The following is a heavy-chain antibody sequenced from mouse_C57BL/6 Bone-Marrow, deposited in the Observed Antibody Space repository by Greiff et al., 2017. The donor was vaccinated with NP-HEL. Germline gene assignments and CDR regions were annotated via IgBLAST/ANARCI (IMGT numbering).Heavy chain of an antibody. CDR3: ARARHDYDGEVFDY. CDR1: GAHGTRSW. Sequence: VQLQQSGAELAKPGASVKLYCKADGAHGTRSWLPVVTARPFHFLEFILYINPISCYTKYNQKFKDKATLTADKSSSTAYMQLSSLTYEDSAVYYCARARHDYDGEVFDYWGKGTTLTVSS. D-gene: IGHD2-4*01. CDR2: INPISCYT. J-gene: IGHJ2*01. V-gene: IGHV1-7*01.